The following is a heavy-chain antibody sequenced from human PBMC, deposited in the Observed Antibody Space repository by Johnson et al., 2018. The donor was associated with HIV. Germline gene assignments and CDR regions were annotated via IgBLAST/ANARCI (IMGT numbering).Heavy chain of an antibody. V-gene: IGHV3-30*14. CDR1: GFSFSRYV. Sequence: VQLVESGGGVVQPGRSLRLSCAASGFSFSRYVMHWVRQAPGKGLEWVAVISDDGSNKYYGDSVKGRFTISRDNSKNTLYLQMNSLRAEDTAVYYCAREIIAARPSAFDIWGQGTMVTVSS. D-gene: IGHD6-6*01. CDR3: AREIIAARPSAFDI. J-gene: IGHJ3*02. CDR2: ISDDGSNK.